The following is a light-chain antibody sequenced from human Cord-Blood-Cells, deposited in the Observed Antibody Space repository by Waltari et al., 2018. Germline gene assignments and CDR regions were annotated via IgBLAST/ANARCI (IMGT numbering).Light chain of an antibody. CDR2: AAS. CDR1: QGIISY. CDR3: QQYYSFPFT. V-gene: IGKV1D-8*01. Sequence: VIWMTQSPSLLSASTRDRVTISCRMSQGIISYLAWYQQKPGKALELLIYAASTLQSGVPSRFSGSGSGTDFTLTISCLQSEDFATYYCQQYYSFPFTFGPGTKVYIK. J-gene: IGKJ3*01.